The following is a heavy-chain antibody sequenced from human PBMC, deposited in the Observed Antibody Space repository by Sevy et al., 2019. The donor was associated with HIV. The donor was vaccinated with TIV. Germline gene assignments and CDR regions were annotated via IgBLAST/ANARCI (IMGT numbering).Heavy chain of an antibody. CDR1: GYTLTAFA. D-gene: IGHD3-22*01. Sequence: ASVKVSCKVSGYTLTAFAMHWVRQAPGKGLEWMGTFDPEDDERIYAQKFQGRVSMTEDTSADTAYMELSSLRSEDTALYYCATTKDYYDSSAYPLDYWGQGTLVTVSS. CDR2: FDPEDDER. J-gene: IGHJ4*02. V-gene: IGHV1-24*01. CDR3: ATTKDYYDSSAYPLDY.